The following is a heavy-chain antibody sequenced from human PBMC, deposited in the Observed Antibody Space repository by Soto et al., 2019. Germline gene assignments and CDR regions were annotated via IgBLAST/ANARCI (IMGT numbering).Heavy chain of an antibody. J-gene: IGHJ6*02. CDR1: GFTFSSYA. CDR3: AKEGCSSTSCYARFDYYYYGMDV. CDR2: ISGSGGST. D-gene: IGHD2-2*01. V-gene: IGHV3-23*01. Sequence: GGSLRLSCAASGFTFSSYAMSWVRQAPGKGLEWASAISGSGGSTYYADSVKGRFTISRDNSKNTLYLQMNSLRAEDTAVYYCAKEGCSSTSCYARFDYYYYGMDVWGQGTTVTVSS.